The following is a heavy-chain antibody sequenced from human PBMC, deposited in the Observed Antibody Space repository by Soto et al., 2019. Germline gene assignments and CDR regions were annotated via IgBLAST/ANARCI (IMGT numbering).Heavy chain of an antibody. Sequence: PGGSLRLSCAASGFTFSSYAMHWVRQAPGKGLEWVAVISYDGSNKYYADSVKGRSTISRDNSKNTLYLQMNSLRAEDTAVYYCARDRDTPAWYYYYGMDVWGQGTTVTVSS. CDR1: GFTFSSYA. V-gene: IGHV3-30-3*01. J-gene: IGHJ6*02. CDR3: ARDRDTPAWYYYYGMDV. CDR2: ISYDGSNK.